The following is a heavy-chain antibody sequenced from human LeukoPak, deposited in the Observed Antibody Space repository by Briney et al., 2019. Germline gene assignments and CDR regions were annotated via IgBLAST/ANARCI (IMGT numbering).Heavy chain of an antibody. CDR1: GFTFSSYW. CDR2: IKQDGSEK. Sequence: PGGSLRLSCAASGFTFSSYWMSWVRQAPGKGLEWVANIKQDGSEKYYVDSVKGRFTISRDNAENSLYLQMNSLRAEDTAVYYCARARGGYYFDYWGQGTLVTVSS. J-gene: IGHJ4*02. CDR3: ARARGGYYFDY. D-gene: IGHD3-22*01. V-gene: IGHV3-7*01.